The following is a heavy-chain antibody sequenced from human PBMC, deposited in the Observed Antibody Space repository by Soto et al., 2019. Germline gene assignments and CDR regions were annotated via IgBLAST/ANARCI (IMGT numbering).Heavy chain of an antibody. Sequence: QVQLVQSGAEVKKPGSSVKVSCKASGGTFSSHAISWVRQAPGQGLEWMGGIIPIIGTPNYAQKFQGRVTIHADEKTSTAYVELSTPRFEDTAIYYCARDRDVWTGYPHRRFYYYGMDVWGQGTTVTVSS. CDR2: IIPIIGTP. V-gene: IGHV1-69*01. D-gene: IGHD3-3*01. CDR3: ARDRDVWTGYPHRRFYYYGMDV. CDR1: GGTFSSHA. J-gene: IGHJ6*02.